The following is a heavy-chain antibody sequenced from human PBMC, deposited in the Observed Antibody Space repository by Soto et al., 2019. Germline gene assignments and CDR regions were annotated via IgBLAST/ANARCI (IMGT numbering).Heavy chain of an antibody. Sequence: QVKVVESGGGVVQPGRSLRLSCAASGFTFSNYGMHWVRQAPGKGLEWLAAIWYDGVNQHYADSVKGRFSTSRDNSKNTAYLQINSLRAEDTAVYYCARDQGEIVVAPTDNNGLSNRLDSWGQGTLVTVSS. CDR2: IWYDGVNQ. J-gene: IGHJ5*01. D-gene: IGHD2-8*01. CDR1: GFTFSNYG. V-gene: IGHV3-33*01. CDR3: ARDQGEIVVAPTDNNGLSNRLDS.